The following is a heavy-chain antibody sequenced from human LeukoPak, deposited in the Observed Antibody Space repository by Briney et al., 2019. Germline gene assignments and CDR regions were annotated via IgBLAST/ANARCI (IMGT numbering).Heavy chain of an antibody. Sequence: SETLSLTCTVSGGSISSYYWSWIRQPPGKGLEWSGYIYYSGSTNYNPSLKSRVTISVDTSKNQFSLKLSSVTAADTAVYYCARLNQGYYGPEDYWGQGTLVTVSS. CDR3: ARLNQGYYGPEDY. D-gene: IGHD3-10*01. J-gene: IGHJ4*02. CDR2: IYYSGST. CDR1: GGSISSYY. V-gene: IGHV4-59*08.